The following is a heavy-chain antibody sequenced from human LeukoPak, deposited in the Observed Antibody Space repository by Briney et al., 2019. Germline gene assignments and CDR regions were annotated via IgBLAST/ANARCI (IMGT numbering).Heavy chain of an antibody. CDR1: GVSISSDGYN. V-gene: IGHV4-31*03. J-gene: IGHJ6*02. Sequence: ASETLSLTCTVSGVSISSDGYNWSWLRQQPGMGLVWIGYISYTGSTLYNPSLKSRLTISVDMSTNQFSLRLSSVTAADTAVYYCARDFSGYGVVDVWGQGTTVTVSS. CDR3: ARDFSGYGVVDV. D-gene: IGHD5-18*01. CDR2: ISYTGST.